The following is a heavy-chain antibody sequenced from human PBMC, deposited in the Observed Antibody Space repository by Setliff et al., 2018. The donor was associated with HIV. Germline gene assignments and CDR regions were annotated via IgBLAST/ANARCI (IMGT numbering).Heavy chain of an antibody. J-gene: IGHJ6*03. CDR3: AKGYYYYYMDV. CDR1: GFTFSSYA. V-gene: IGHV3-23*03. CDR2: IYSGGSST. Sequence: GGSLRLSCAASGFTFSSYAMSWVRQAPGKGLEWVSLIYSGGSSTYYADSVKGRFTISRDDSKNILYLQMNSLRAEDTAIYYCAKGYYYYYMDVWGKGTTVTVSS.